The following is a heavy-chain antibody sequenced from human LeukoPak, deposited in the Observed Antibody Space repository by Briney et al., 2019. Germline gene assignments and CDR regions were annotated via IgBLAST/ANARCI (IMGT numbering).Heavy chain of an antibody. Sequence: EASVKVSCKASGYTFTSYGISWVRQAPGQGLEWMGWISVYNGETSYAQKFQGRVTMTTDTSTSTAYMELRSLRSDDTAVYYCARVIIAAARRFDPWGQGTPVTVSS. CDR1: GYTFTSYG. J-gene: IGHJ5*02. CDR2: ISVYNGET. D-gene: IGHD6-13*01. CDR3: ARVIIAAARRFDP. V-gene: IGHV1-18*01.